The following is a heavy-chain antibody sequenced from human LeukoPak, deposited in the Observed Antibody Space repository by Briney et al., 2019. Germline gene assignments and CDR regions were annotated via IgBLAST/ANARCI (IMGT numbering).Heavy chain of an antibody. CDR1: GGSISGYY. CDR2: IYYTGST. D-gene: IGHD6-13*01. Sequence: SETLSLTCTVSGGSISGYYWSWIRQPPGKGLEWIGYIYYTGSTNYNPSLKSRVTISVDTSKNQFSLKLSSVTAADTAVYYCARDRAELAPGSPPYFQHWGQGTLVTVSS. V-gene: IGHV4-59*01. CDR3: ARDRAELAPGSPPYFQH. J-gene: IGHJ1*01.